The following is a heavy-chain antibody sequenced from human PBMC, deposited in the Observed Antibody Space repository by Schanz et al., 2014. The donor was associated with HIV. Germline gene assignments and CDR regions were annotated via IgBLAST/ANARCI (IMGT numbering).Heavy chain of an antibody. Sequence: QVQLVQSGDEVKKPGASVKVSCKTSGYTFASYGITWVRQAPGQGLDWVGWISPYNEDRKYDQKFQGRVTLTTDTSTNTAYMELRSLRSDDTAVYYCAKGQDWPGPQLDHWGHGSLVIVSS. CDR1: GYTFASYG. CDR2: ISPYNEDR. CDR3: AKGQDWPGPQLDH. J-gene: IGHJ4*03. V-gene: IGHV1-18*01. D-gene: IGHD3-9*01.